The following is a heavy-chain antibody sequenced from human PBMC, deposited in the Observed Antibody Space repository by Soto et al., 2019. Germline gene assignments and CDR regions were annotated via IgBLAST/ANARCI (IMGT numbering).Heavy chain of an antibody. V-gene: IGHV2-26*01. D-gene: IGHD7-27*01. Sequence: SGPTLVNPTETLTLTCTVSGFSLSNARMGVSWIRQPPGKALEWLAHIFSNDEKSYSTSLKSRLTISKDTSKSQVVLTMTNMDPVDTATYYCARTAWGSSYNWFDPWGQGTLVTVSS. J-gene: IGHJ5*02. CDR2: IFSNDEK. CDR3: ARTAWGSSYNWFDP. CDR1: GFSLSNARMG.